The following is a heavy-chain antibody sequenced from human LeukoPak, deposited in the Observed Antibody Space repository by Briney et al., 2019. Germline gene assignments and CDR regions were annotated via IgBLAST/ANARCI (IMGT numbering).Heavy chain of an antibody. CDR2: IYSGGST. Sequence: GGSLRLSCAASGLTVSSNYMSWVRQAPGKGLEWVSVIYSGGSTYYADSVKGRFTISRDNSKNTLYLQMNSLRAEDTAVYYCARELITFGGVIVNGAFDIWGQGTMVTVSS. V-gene: IGHV3-53*01. J-gene: IGHJ3*02. CDR3: ARELITFGGVIVNGAFDI. D-gene: IGHD3-16*02. CDR1: GLTVSSNY.